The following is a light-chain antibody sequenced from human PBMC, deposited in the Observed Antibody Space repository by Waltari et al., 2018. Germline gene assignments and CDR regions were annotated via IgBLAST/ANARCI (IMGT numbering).Light chain of an antibody. CDR2: AAS. Sequence: IQLTQSPSFLSASVGDRVTVTFRASPGITIYLTSFQQKPGKAPKPLIYAASTLQSGVPSRFSGSGTGTDFTLTISSLQPEDFAHYDCHQVNTYALTFGGGTKVEIK. V-gene: IGKV1-9*01. J-gene: IGKJ4*01. CDR3: HQVNTYALT. CDR1: PGITIY.